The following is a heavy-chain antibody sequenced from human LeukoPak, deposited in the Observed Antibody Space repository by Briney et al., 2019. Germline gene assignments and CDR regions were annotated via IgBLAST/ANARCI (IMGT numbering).Heavy chain of an antibody. Sequence: ASVKVSCKASGYTFTSYAMNWVRQAPGQGLEWMGWINTNTGNPTYAQGFTGRFVFSLDTSVSTAYLQISSLEAEDTAVYYCARERYSSGWTYYYYYYGMDVWGQGTTVTVSS. J-gene: IGHJ6*02. D-gene: IGHD6-19*01. CDR1: GYTFTSYA. V-gene: IGHV7-4-1*02. CDR3: ARERYSSGWTYYYYYYGMDV. CDR2: INTNTGNP.